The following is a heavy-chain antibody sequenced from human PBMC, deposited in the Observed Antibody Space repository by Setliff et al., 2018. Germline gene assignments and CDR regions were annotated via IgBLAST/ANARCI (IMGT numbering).Heavy chain of an antibody. CDR1: GASVSSNIYY. CDR2: IYHSGGT. D-gene: IGHD6-13*01. Sequence: PSETLSLTCTVSGASVSSNIYYWSWIRQPPGKGLEWIGSIYHSGGTYYNPSLKSRVTISVDTSKNQFSLKLSSVTAADTAVYYCARGVAAAGPFDYWGQGTLVTVSS. CDR3: ARGVAAAGPFDY. V-gene: IGHV4-39*07. J-gene: IGHJ4*02.